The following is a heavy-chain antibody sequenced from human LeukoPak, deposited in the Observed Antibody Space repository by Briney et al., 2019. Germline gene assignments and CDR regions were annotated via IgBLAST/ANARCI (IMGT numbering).Heavy chain of an antibody. CDR2: ISGSGDRT. J-gene: IGHJ6*03. CDR3: AKFGSRLRSYYYYMDV. D-gene: IGHD3-10*01. V-gene: IGHV3-23*01. Sequence: GGSLRLSCAASGFTFSSYEMNWVRQAPGKGLEWVSGISGSGDRTYYADSVKGRFTISRDNSKNTLYLRMNSLRAEDTAVYYCAKFGSRLRSYYYYMDVWGKGTTVTISS. CDR1: GFTFSSYE.